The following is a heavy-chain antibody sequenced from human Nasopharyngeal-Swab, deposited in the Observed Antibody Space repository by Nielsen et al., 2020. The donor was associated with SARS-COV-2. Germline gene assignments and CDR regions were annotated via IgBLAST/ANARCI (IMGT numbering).Heavy chain of an antibody. D-gene: IGHD3-10*01. J-gene: IGHJ6*02. CDR1: GGSVSSCSYY. CDR3: ASDHYGSGSPSMDV. Sequence: SETLSLTCTVSGGSVSSCSYYWSWIRQPPGKGLEWIGYIYYSGSTNYNPFLKSRVTISVDTSKNQFSLKLSSVTAADTAVYYCASDHYGSGSPSMDVWGQGTTVTVSS. V-gene: IGHV4-61*01. CDR2: IYYSGST.